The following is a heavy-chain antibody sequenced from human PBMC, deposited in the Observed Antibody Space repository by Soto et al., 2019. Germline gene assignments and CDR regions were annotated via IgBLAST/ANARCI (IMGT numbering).Heavy chain of an antibody. J-gene: IGHJ4*02. CDR2: VDWDDDK. V-gene: IGHV2-70*12. CDR3: ARRAAYSSSYFFDY. CDR1: GFSLRTSGMF. Sequence: SGPTLVNPTHTLTLTCTFSGFSLRTSGMFVSWIRQPPGKALEWLALVDWDDDKYYNTSLRTRLTISRDTSKNQVILTMTNMDPVDTAIYYCARRAAYSSSYFFDYWGQGTLVTVS. D-gene: IGHD6-6*01.